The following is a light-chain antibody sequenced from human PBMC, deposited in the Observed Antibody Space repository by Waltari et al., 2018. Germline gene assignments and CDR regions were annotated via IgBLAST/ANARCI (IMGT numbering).Light chain of an antibody. CDR2: DAS. J-gene: IGKJ2*03. CDR1: HTINTW. Sequence: QMTQSPSTLSASIGDRVAITCRASHTINTWLAWYQQKPGKAPRVPIYDASTLASGVPSRFRGSGSGTEFTLTISSLQPDDFATYYCHQYNSYSQSFGQGTKLEIK. CDR3: HQYNSYSQS. V-gene: IGKV1-5*01.